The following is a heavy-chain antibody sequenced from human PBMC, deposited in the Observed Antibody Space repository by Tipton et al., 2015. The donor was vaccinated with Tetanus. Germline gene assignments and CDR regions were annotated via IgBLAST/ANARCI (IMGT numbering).Heavy chain of an antibody. CDR1: GGAFSGHY. V-gene: IGHV4-34*01. CDR3: ARSIAAASVWPFDY. CDR2: IHPSGST. D-gene: IGHD2-2*01. J-gene: IGHJ4*02. Sequence: TLSLTCAVYGGAFSGHYWTWIRQAPGKGLEWIGKIHPSGSTNYNASLRGRVTMSVDLTRKHVFLRMTSVTAADTAVYYCARSIAAASVWPFDYWGQGTQVTVSS.